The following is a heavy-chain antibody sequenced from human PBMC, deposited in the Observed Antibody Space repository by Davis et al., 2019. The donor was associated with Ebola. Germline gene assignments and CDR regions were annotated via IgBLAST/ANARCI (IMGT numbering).Heavy chain of an antibody. V-gene: IGHV4-34*01. CDR3: ARGMTTVTTDYYYYYGMDV. CDR2: INHSGST. J-gene: IGHJ6*02. D-gene: IGHD4-17*01. Sequence: SETLSLTCAVYGGSFSGYYWSWIRQPPGKGLEWIGEINHSGSTNYNPSFKSRVTISVDTSKNQFSLKLSSVTAADTAVYYCARGMTTVTTDYYYYYGMDVWGQGTTVTVSS. CDR1: GGSFSGYY.